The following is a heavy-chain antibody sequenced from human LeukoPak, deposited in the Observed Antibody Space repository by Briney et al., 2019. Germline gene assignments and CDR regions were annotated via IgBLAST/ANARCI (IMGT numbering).Heavy chain of an antibody. V-gene: IGHV1-46*01. Sequence: ASVKVSCRASGYTFTSYYMHWVRQAPGQGLEWMGIVNPSGGSTSYAQKFQGRVTMTRDTSTSTVYMELSSLRSEDTAVYYCARDEFEGSPFDYWGQGTLVTVSS. CDR3: ARDEFEGSPFDY. D-gene: IGHD2-15*01. J-gene: IGHJ4*02. CDR2: VNPSGGST. CDR1: GYTFTSYY.